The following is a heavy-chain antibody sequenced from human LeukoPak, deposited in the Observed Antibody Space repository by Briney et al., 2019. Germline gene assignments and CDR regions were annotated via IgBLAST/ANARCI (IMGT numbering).Heavy chain of an antibody. J-gene: IGHJ4*02. CDR2: ITSDGSSI. D-gene: IGHD6-6*01. CDR3: ARVYSSSSSDF. CDR1: GFTFNTYW. Sequence: GGSLRLSCAASGFTFNTYWMQWVRQAPGKGLVWVSRITSDGSSITYADSVKGRFTISRDNTKNTLYLQMNSLRVEDTAVYYCARVYSSSSSDFWGQGTLVTVSS. V-gene: IGHV3-74*01.